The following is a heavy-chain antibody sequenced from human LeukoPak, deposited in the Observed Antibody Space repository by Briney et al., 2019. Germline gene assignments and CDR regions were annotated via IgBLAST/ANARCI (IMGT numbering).Heavy chain of an antibody. CDR3: ARDQVAARRFYYYGMDV. CDR1: GFTFSDYY. V-gene: IGHV3-11*01. D-gene: IGHD6-6*01. CDR2: ISSSGSTI. J-gene: IGHJ6*02. Sequence: TGGSLILSCAASGFTFSDYYMSWIRQAPGKGLEWVSYISSSGSTIYYADSVKGRFTISRDNAKNSLYLQMNSLRAEDTAVYYCARDQVAARRFYYYGMDVWGQGTTVTVSS.